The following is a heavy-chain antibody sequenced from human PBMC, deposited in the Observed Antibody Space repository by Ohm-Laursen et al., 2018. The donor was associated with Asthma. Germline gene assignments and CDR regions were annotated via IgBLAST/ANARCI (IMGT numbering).Heavy chain of an antibody. D-gene: IGHD6-6*01. Sequence: SLRLSCSASGFTFSSYAMSWVRQAPGKGLEWVSAISGSGGSTYYADSVKGRFTISRDNSKNTLYLQMNSLRAEDAAVYYCAKARYSSSSEYWGQGTLVTVSS. CDR3: AKARYSSSSEY. CDR1: GFTFSSYA. V-gene: IGHV3-23*01. CDR2: ISGSGGST. J-gene: IGHJ4*02.